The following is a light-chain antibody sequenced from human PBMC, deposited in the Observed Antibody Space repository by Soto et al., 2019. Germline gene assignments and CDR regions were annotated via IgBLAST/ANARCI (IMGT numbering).Light chain of an antibody. CDR2: NVS. CDR1: SSDIGGYNS. CDR3: SSYTSSSTSV. J-gene: IGLJ1*01. Sequence: QSALTQPASVSGSPGQSIAISCTGTSSDIGGYNSVSWYQQHPGKAPKLMIYNVSNRPSGVSDRFSGSKSGNTASLTISGLQAEDEADYYCSSYTSSSTSVFGTGTKHTVL. V-gene: IGLV2-14*01.